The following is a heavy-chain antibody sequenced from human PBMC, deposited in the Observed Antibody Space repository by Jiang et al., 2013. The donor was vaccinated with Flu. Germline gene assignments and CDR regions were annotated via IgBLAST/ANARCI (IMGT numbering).Heavy chain of an antibody. J-gene: IGHJ4*02. CDR2: ISGSGGTT. CDR3: AKYDSRGYSYGLFGHSSSRYSADCFDY. CDR1: GFTFSSYA. V-gene: IGHV3-23*01. D-gene: IGHD5-18*01. Sequence: VQLLESGGGLVQPGGSLRLSCAASGFTFSSYAMSWVRQGPGKGLEWVSTISGSGGTTYYADSVKGRFTISRDNSKNTLYLQMNSLRAEDTAVYYCAKYDSRGYSYGLFGHSSSRYSADCFDYWGQGTLVTVSS.